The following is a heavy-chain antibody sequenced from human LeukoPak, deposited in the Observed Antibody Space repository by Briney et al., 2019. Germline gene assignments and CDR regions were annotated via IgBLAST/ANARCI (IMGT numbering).Heavy chain of an antibody. Sequence: ASVKVSCKASGYTFTRYGISGVRQAPGQGLEWMGWISDYNSNTNYAQKLQGRVTMTTDNSTSTAYMELRSLRSDDTAVYYCARDKSPQQLLGNWFDPWGQGTLVTVSS. CDR3: ARDKSPQQLLGNWFDP. D-gene: IGHD6-13*01. CDR2: ISDYNSNT. CDR1: GYTFTRYG. J-gene: IGHJ5*02. V-gene: IGHV1-18*01.